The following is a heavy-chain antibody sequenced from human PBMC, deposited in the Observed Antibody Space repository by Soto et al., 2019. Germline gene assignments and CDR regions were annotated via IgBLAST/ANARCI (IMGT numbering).Heavy chain of an antibody. CDR2: ISSSSSYT. CDR1: GFTFSDYY. Sequence: QVQLVESGGGLVKPGGSLRLSCAASGFTFSDYYMSWIRQAPGKGLEWVSYISSSSSYTNYADSVKGRFTISRDNAKNSLYLQMNSLRAEDTAVYYCARHLTVTPFDYWGQGTLVTVSS. V-gene: IGHV3-11*06. J-gene: IGHJ4*02. D-gene: IGHD4-17*01. CDR3: ARHLTVTPFDY.